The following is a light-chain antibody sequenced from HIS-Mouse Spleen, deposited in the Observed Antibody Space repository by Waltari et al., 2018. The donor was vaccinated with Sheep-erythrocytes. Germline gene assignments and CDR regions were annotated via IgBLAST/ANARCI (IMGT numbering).Light chain of an antibody. Sequence: QSALTQPPSASGSPGQSVTISCTGPSSHVRGYNHFPWYQQHPGKAPKLMIYEVSKRPSGVPDRFSGSKSGNTASLTVSGLQAEDEADYYCSSYAGSNNWVFGGGTKLTVL. CDR1: SSHVRGYNH. CDR3: SSYAGSNNWV. V-gene: IGLV2-8*01. J-gene: IGLJ3*02. CDR2: EVS.